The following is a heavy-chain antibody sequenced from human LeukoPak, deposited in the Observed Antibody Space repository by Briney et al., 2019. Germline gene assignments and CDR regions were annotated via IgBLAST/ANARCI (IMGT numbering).Heavy chain of an antibody. CDR1: AGSFSDHY. J-gene: IGHJ6*02. Sequence: SETLSLTCTVSAGSFSDHYWGWIRQPPGKGLEWIGSIYYSGSTYYNPSLKSRVTISVDTSKNQFSLKLSSVTAADTAVYYCAGHYSSSSLAFYYYGMDVWGQGTTVTVSS. CDR3: AGHYSSSSLAFYYYGMDV. V-gene: IGHV4-39*01. D-gene: IGHD6-6*01. CDR2: IYYSGST.